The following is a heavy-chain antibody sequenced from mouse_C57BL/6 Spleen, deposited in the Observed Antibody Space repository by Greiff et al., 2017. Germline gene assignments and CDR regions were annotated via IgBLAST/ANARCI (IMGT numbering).Heavy chain of an antibody. CDR3: ARRTGRGAMDY. D-gene: IGHD4-1*01. CDR2: IYPGDGDT. Sequence: LQESGPELVKPGASVKISCKASGYAFSSSWMNWVKQRPGKGLEWIGRIYPGDGDTNYNGKFKGKATLTANKSSSTAYMQLSSLTSEDSAVYFCARRTGRGAMDYWGQGTSVTVSS. J-gene: IGHJ4*01. V-gene: IGHV1-82*01. CDR1: GYAFSSSW.